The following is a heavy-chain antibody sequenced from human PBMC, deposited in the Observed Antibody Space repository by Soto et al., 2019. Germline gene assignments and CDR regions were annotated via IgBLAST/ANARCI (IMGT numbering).Heavy chain of an antibody. J-gene: IGHJ6*03. CDR1: GFTFSSYS. Sequence: EVQLVESGGGLVKRGGSLRLSCAACGFTFSSYSMNWVRHAPGKGLEWVSSISSSSSYIYYADSVKGRFTISRDNAKNSLYLQMNSQRAEDTAVYYCAREHVRERGPRNYYYYMDVWGQGTTVTVSS. CDR3: AREHVRERGPRNYYYYMDV. D-gene: IGHD3-16*01. V-gene: IGHV3-21*01. CDR2: ISSSSSYI.